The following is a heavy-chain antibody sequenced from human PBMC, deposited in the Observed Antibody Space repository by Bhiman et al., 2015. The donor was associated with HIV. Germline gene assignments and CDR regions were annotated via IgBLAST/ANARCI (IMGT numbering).Heavy chain of an antibody. CDR2: IKHDGSEK. CDR3: ARAQTYYYGSEND. CDR1: GFTFSSFG. D-gene: IGHD3-10*01. Sequence: VQLVESGGGVVQPGRSLRLSCAASGFTFSSFGMHWVRQAPGKGLEWVANIKHDGSEKYYVDSVKGRFTISRDNAKNSLYLQMNSLRAEDTAVYYCARAQTYYYGSENDWGQGTLVTVSS. J-gene: IGHJ4*02. V-gene: IGHV3-7*03.